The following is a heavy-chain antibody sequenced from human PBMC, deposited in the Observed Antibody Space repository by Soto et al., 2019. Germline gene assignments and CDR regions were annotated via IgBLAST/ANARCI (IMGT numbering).Heavy chain of an antibody. J-gene: IGHJ6*02. CDR2: ISAYNGNK. CDR3: ASQTSGYYYYGMDV. Sequence: ASVKVSCKASGYTFTSYGISWVRQAPGQGLEWMGWISAYNGNKYYADSVKGRFTISRDNSKNSLYLQMNSLSAEDTAVYYCASQTSGYYYYGMDVWGQGTTVTVSS. CDR1: GYTFTSYG. V-gene: IGHV1-18*01.